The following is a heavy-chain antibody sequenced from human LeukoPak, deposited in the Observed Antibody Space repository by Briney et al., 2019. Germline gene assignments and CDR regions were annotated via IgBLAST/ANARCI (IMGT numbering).Heavy chain of an antibody. CDR3: AREWRRSWALVGDY. J-gene: IGHJ4*02. CDR2: VFYTGNT. Sequence: SETLSLTCTVSGGSISTTAYYWGWIRQPPGKGLEWIGSVFYTGNTYYNPSLKSRVTISVDTSKNQFSLKLSSVTAADTAVYYCAREWRRSWALVGDYWGQGTLVTVSS. D-gene: IGHD6-13*01. V-gene: IGHV4-39*07. CDR1: GGSISTTAYY.